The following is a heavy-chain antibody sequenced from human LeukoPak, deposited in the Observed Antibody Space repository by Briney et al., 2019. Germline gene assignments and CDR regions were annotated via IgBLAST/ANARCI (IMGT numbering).Heavy chain of an antibody. CDR3: ARATVQYCSGGSCYRLKYCMDV. J-gene: IGHJ6*03. Sequence: SETLSLTCTFSGYSISSSYYWGWIRQPPGKGLEWIGSMEWIGSMYDSGSTYYNPSLKSRVTISVDKSKNQFSLKLSSVTAADTAVYYCARATVQYCSGGSCYRLKYCMDVWGKGTTVTVSS. CDR2: MYDSGST. V-gene: IGHV4-38-2*02. D-gene: IGHD2-15*01. CDR1: GYSISSSYY.